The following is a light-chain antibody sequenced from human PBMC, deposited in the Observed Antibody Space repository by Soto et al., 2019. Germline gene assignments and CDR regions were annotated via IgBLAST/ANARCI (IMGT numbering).Light chain of an antibody. CDR3: QQRSNWPA. V-gene: IGKV3-11*01. Sequence: EVVLTQSPATLSLSPGERATLSCRASQGIRNYSAWYQQKPGQAPRLLIYDASNRATGIPARFSGSGSGTDFTLTISSLEPEDFAVYYCQQRSNWPAFGQGTKVEIK. J-gene: IGKJ1*01. CDR1: QGIRNY. CDR2: DAS.